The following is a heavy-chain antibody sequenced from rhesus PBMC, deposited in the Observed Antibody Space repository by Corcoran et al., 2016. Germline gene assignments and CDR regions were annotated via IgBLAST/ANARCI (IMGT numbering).Heavy chain of an antibody. CDR2: IYGSCSSP. J-gene: IGHJ4*01. D-gene: IGHD5-12*01. CDR1: GGSISSSY. CDR3: ASDRGSSYSYLGY. V-gene: IGHV4-169*02. Sequence: QRQLQESGPGLVKPWETLSVTCAVSGGSISSSYGSWIRQAPGKGLGWIGYIYGSCSSPNHTPSLKSRVTLSVDTCQNQLSRKLSSVTAADTAVYYCASDRGSSYSYLGYWGQGVLVTVSS.